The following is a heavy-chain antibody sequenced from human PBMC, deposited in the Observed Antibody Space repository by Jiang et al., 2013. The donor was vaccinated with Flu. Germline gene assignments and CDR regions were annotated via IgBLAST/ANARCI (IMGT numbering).Heavy chain of an antibody. Sequence: KPTQTLTLTCTFSGFSLSSSGVGVGWIRQPPGKALEYPALIFWDDDKRYSPSLRDRLTIYKDTSKNQVVLTMTNVDPVDTATYFCAHRSVILGTTPFDTWGQGTLITVSS. J-gene: IGHJ4*02. V-gene: IGHV2-5*02. CDR1: GFSLSSSGVG. CDR3: AHRSVILGTTPFDT. D-gene: IGHD1-26*01. CDR2: IFWDDDK.